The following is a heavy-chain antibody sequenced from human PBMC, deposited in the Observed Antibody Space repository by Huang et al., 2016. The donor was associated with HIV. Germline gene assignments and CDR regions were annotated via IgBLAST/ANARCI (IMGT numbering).Heavy chain of an antibody. CDR3: ARGDYNGFYVGAFDV. V-gene: IGHV1-18*04. D-gene: IGHD3-10*01. CDR1: GYTFSNYS. CDR2: SSASNCHT. Sequence: QVQLVQSGPEVRKPGASVKVSCKASGYTFSNYSVTWVRQAPGQGLECMGWSSASNCHTNYVRRLQDRVTMTTDTSTSTAYMELRTLTSDDTAVYYCARGDYNGFYVGAFDVWGQGTVVTVSS. J-gene: IGHJ3*01.